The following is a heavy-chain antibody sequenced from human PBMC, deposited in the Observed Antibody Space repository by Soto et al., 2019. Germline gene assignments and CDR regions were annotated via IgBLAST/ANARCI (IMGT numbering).Heavy chain of an antibody. CDR2: ISASGGST. V-gene: IGHV3-23*01. J-gene: IGHJ5*02. CDR1: GFTFSTFA. CDR3: AKDPRVSFDP. Sequence: RRLSCAASGFTFSTFAMSWVRQAPGKGLEWVSAISASGGSTYYADSVKGRFTISRDNSNNTLYLQMNSLRVEDTAVYYCAKDPRVSFDPWGQGTLVTVSS.